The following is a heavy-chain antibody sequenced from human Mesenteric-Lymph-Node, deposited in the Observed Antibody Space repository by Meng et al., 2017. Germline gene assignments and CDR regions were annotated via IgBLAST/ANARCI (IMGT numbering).Heavy chain of an antibody. CDR3: ARDSSGYYDDWYFDL. Sequence: GGSLRLSCAASGFTFSSYWMSWVRQAPGKGLEWVANIKQEGSEKYYVDSVKGRFTISRDNAKNSLYLQMNSLRAEDTAVYYCARDSSGYYDDWYFDLWGRGTLVTVSS. CDR1: GFTFSSYW. J-gene: IGHJ2*01. V-gene: IGHV3-7*01. D-gene: IGHD3-22*01. CDR2: IKQEGSEK.